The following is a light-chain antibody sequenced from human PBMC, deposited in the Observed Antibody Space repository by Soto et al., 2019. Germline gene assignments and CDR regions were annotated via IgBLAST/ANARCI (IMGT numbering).Light chain of an antibody. V-gene: IGKV1-9*01. J-gene: IGKJ3*01. CDR3: QQLNTYPLFT. CDR1: QDISRY. CDR2: AAS. Sequence: DIQLTQSPSFLSASVGDRVTITCRASQDISRYLAWYQQKAGKAPKLLIYAASTLQKGVPSRFSGSGSGTAFTLPISSMQPDDYATYYCQQLNTYPLFTFGPGTEVDI.